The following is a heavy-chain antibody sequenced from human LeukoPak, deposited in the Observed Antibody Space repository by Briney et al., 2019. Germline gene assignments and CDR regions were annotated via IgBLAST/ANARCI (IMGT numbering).Heavy chain of an antibody. D-gene: IGHD4-11*01. J-gene: IGHJ4*02. CDR3: AKDAQRGFDYSNSLEY. V-gene: IGHV3-33*06. CDR2: IWNDGSSQ. CDR1: QFTFSHYG. Sequence: GKSLTLSCVASQFTFSHYGMHWVRQAPGKGLEWVAVIWNDGSSQYYADSVKGRFTISRDNFQKTVYLQMNSLRAEDTAVYYCAKDAQRGFDYSNSLEYRGQGTLVTVSS.